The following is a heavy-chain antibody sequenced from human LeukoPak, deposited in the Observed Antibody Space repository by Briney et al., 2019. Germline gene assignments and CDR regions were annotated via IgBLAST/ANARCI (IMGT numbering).Heavy chain of an antibody. Sequence: EASVKVSCKASGGTFSSYAISWVRQAPGQGLEWMGGIIPIFGTANYAQKFQGRVTITADKSTSTAYMELSSLRSEDTAVYYCARGVLDCGGDCYLLGAKYYYYYYMDVWGKGTTVTVSS. CDR2: IIPIFGTA. V-gene: IGHV1-69*06. CDR3: ARGVLDCGGDCYLLGAKYYYYYYMDV. J-gene: IGHJ6*03. CDR1: GGTFSSYA. D-gene: IGHD2-21*02.